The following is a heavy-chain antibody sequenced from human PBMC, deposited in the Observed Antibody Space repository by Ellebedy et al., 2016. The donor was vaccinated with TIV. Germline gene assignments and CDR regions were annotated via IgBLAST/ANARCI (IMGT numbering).Heavy chain of an antibody. D-gene: IGHD5-18*01. J-gene: IGHJ6*02. Sequence: SVKVSXXASGGTFSSYAISWVRHAPGQGLEWMGGIIPIFGTANYAQKFQGRVTITADKSTSTAYMELSSLRSEDTAVYYCARDAGSYSYKWYYYYGMDVWGQGTTVTVSS. V-gene: IGHV1-69*06. CDR1: GGTFSSYA. CDR2: IIPIFGTA. CDR3: ARDAGSYSYKWYYYYGMDV.